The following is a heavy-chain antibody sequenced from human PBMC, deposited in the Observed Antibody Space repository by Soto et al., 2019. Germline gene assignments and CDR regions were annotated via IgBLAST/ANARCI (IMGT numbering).Heavy chain of an antibody. D-gene: IGHD3-10*01. CDR1: GYTFTSYD. J-gene: IGHJ5*02. CDR2: INAGNGNT. V-gene: IGHV1-3*01. Sequence: QVQLVQSGAEVKKPGDSVKVSCKASGYTFTSYDMHWVRQAPGQRLEWMGWINAGNGNTKYSQKFQGRVTSTRDTSASKDYMELSSLTSEDTAVYYCARDSRRPPLRGVIGNWFDPWGQGTLVTVSS. CDR3: ARDSRRPPLRGVIGNWFDP.